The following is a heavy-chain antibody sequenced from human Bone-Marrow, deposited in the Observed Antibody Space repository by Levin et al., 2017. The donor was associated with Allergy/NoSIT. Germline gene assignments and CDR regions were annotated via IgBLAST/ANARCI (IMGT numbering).Heavy chain of an antibody. CDR2: ISYDGSNK. D-gene: IGHD6-13*01. CDR1: GFTFSSYG. CDR3: AKPSSIAAASAYFDY. V-gene: IGHV3-30*18. Sequence: PGGSLRLSCAASGFTFSSYGMHWVRQAPGKGLEWVAVISYDGSNKYYADSVKGRFTISRDNSKNTLYLQMNSLRAEDTAVYYCAKPSSIAAASAYFDYWGQGTLVTVSS. J-gene: IGHJ4*02.